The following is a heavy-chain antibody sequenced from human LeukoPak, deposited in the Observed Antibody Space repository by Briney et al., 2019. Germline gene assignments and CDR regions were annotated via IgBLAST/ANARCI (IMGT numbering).Heavy chain of an antibody. CDR2: IYYSGST. V-gene: IGHV4-39*07. D-gene: IGHD5-18*01. Sequence: NPSETLSLTCTVSGGSISSSSYYWGWIRQPPGKGLEWIGSIYYSGSTYYNPSLKSRVTISVDTSKNQFSLKLSSVTAADTAVYYCARGELPGAMVDDYWGQGTLVTVSS. CDR3: ARGELPGAMVDDY. J-gene: IGHJ4*02. CDR1: GGSISSSSYY.